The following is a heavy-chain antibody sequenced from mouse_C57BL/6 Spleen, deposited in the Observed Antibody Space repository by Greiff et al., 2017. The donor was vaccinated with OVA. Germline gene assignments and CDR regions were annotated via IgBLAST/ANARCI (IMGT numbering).Heavy chain of an antibody. CDR2: IYPGDGDT. D-gene: IGHD2-5*01. CDR1: GYAFSSYW. CDR3: ARSYYSNYFDY. V-gene: IGHV1-80*01. Sequence: VKLQESGAELVKPGASVKISCKASGYAFSSYWMNWVKQRPGKGLEWIGQIYPGDGDTNYNGKFKGKATLTADKSSSTAYMQLSSLTSEDSAVYFCARSYYSNYFDYWGQGTTLTVSS. J-gene: IGHJ2*01.